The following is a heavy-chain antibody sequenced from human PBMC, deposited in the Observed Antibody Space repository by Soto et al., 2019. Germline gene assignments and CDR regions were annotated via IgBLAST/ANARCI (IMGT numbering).Heavy chain of an antibody. D-gene: IGHD3-3*01. Sequence: PSETLSLTCTVSGGSISSGDYYWSWIRQPPGKGLEWIGYIYYSGSTYYNPSLKSRVTISVDTSKNQFSLKLSSVTAADTAVYYCARVETITIFGVVIKRAFDIWGQGTMVTVS. CDR1: GGSISSGDYY. V-gene: IGHV4-30-4*01. CDR2: IYYSGST. CDR3: ARVETITIFGVVIKRAFDI. J-gene: IGHJ3*02.